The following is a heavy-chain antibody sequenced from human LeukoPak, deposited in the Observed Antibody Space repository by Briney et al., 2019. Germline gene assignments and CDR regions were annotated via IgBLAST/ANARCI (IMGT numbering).Heavy chain of an antibody. CDR1: GGSISSYY. J-gene: IGHJ3*02. Sequence: PSETLSLTCTVSGGSISSYYWSWIRQPPGKGLEWIGYIYYSGSTNYNPSLKSRVTTSVDTSKNQFSLKLSSVTAADTAVYYCARASSGWDAFDIWGQGTMVTVSS. CDR2: IYYSGST. V-gene: IGHV4-59*01. D-gene: IGHD6-19*01. CDR3: ARASSGWDAFDI.